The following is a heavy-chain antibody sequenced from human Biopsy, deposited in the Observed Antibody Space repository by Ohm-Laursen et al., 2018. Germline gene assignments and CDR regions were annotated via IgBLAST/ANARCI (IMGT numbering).Heavy chain of an antibody. J-gene: IGHJ4*02. V-gene: IGHV1-69*17. D-gene: IGHD3-3*01. CDR2: IIAVSGLV. Sequence: GSSVKVSCKASGGTFSNYAISWVRQAPGEGLEWMGGIIAVSGLVNYAPKFQGRVSITADKSTTTAYMELSNLKSEDTAVYYCATHFQYYDSWGGYPPFDHWGQGTLVTVSS. CDR3: ATHFQYYDSWGGYPPFDH. CDR1: GGTFSNYA.